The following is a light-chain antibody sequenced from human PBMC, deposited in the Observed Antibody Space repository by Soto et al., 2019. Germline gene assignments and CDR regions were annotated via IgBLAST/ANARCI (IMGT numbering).Light chain of an antibody. V-gene: IGKV1D-12*01. J-gene: IGKJ4*01. Sequence: DIQMTQSPSSVSASVGDRVTITCRANQDIGSWLAWYQQKPGKAPKLLIYTASTLQSGVPSRFRGSGSGTDFTLTINSLQPEDFATYYCQQASSFPLTFGGGTKVDIK. CDR3: QQASSFPLT. CDR1: QDIGSW. CDR2: TAS.